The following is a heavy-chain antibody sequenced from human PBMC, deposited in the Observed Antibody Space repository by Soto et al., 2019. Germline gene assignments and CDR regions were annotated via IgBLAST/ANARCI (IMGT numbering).Heavy chain of an antibody. CDR2: IYPGDSDT. D-gene: IGHD1-20*01. J-gene: IGHJ6*01. Sequence: GESLKISCKGSGYDFTTYWIAWVRQMPGKGLEWMGIIYPGDSDTKYSPSFQGQVTISADKSINIAYLQWSSLKASDTAIYYCARPATNNWNGYYYGMDGWGQGATVTVSS. CDR3: ARPATNNWNGYYYGMDG. CDR1: GYDFTTYW. V-gene: IGHV5-51*01.